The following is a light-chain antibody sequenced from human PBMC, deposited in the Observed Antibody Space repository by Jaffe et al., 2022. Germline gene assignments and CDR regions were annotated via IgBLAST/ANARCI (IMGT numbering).Light chain of an antibody. CDR2: DAS. V-gene: IGKV1-33*01. CDR1: QDIGNY. J-gene: IGKJ4*01. CDR3: QQYDHFLS. Sequence: DIQMTQSPSSLSASVGDRVTITCQASQDIGNYLSWYQQKPGKAPNLLIYDASRLKTGVPSRFAGSGSGTDFTFTITSLQPEDFATYYCQQYDHFLSFGGGTKVEIK.